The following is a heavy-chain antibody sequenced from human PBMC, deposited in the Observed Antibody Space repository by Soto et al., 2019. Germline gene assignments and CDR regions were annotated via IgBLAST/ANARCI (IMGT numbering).Heavy chain of an antibody. Sequence: PGGSLKISCKGSGYSFTSYWIGWVRQMPGKGLEWMGIIYPGDSDTRYSPSFQGQVTISADKSISTAYLQWSSLKASDTAMYYCARHISEWQQLGGRFDPWGQGTLVTVSS. CDR2: IYPGDSDT. V-gene: IGHV5-51*01. J-gene: IGHJ5*02. D-gene: IGHD6-13*01. CDR3: ARHISEWQQLGGRFDP. CDR1: GYSFTSYW.